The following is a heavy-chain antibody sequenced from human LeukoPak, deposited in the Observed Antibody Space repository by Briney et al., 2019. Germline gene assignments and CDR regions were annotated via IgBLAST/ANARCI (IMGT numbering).Heavy chain of an antibody. V-gene: IGHV3-30*02. CDR3: AKDRHIVVVIAIPDAFDI. D-gene: IGHD2-21*01. CDR1: GFTFSSYG. CDR2: IRYDGSNK. J-gene: IGHJ3*02. Sequence: GGSLRLSCAASGFTFSSYGMHWVRQAPGKGLEWVAFIRYDGSNKYYADSVKGRFTISRDNSKNTLYLQMNSLRAEDTAVYYCAKDRHIVVVIAIPDAFDIWGQGTMITVSS.